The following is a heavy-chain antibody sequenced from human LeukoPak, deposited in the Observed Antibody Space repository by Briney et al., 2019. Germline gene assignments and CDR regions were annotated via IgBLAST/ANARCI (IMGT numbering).Heavy chain of an antibody. V-gene: IGHV6-1*01. CDR1: GDSVSSNSAA. J-gene: IGHJ5*02. CDR2: TYYRSKWYN. Sequence: SQTLSLTCAISGDSVSSNSAAWHWIRQSPSRGLEWLGRTYYRSKWYNDYAVSVKSRITINPDTSKNQFSLQLNSVTPENTAVYYCARDPGRYCSSTSCYRGGWFDPWGQGTLVTVSS. D-gene: IGHD2-2*01. CDR3: ARDPGRYCSSTSCYRGGWFDP.